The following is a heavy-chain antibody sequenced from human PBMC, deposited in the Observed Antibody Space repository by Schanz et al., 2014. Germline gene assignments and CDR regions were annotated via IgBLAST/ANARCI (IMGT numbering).Heavy chain of an antibody. D-gene: IGHD2-2*01. Sequence: QVQLVESGGGLVKPGGSLRLSCAASGFTFSSYYMSWIRQAPGKGLEWVSSIISTGGTIYYVDSVRGRFTISRDNAKNSLYLQMNSLRVDDTAVYYCASSRTRYCSSTNCVPGAFDFSGQGTLVTVSS. CDR2: IISTGGTI. CDR3: ASSRTRYCSSTNCVPGAFDF. J-gene: IGHJ3*01. CDR1: GFTFSSYY. V-gene: IGHV3-11*01.